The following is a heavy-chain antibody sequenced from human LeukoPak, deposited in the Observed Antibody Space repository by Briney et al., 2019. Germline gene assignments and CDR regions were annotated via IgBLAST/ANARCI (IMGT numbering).Heavy chain of an antibody. CDR2: TYYRSKWYN. CDR3: ARDDYSSTWHYVDY. J-gene: IGHJ4*02. CDR1: GDSVSSNSAV. V-gene: IGHV6-1*01. Sequence: SQTLSLTCAISGDSVSSNSAVWHWIRQSPSRGLEWLGRTYYRSKWYNEYAVSVKGRITINPDTSMNQVSLQLISVTPADTAVYYCARDDYSSTWHYVDYWGQGTLVTVSS. D-gene: IGHD6-13*01.